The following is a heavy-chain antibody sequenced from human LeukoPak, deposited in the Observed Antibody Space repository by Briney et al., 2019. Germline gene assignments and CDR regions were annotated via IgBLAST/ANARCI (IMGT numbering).Heavy chain of an antibody. D-gene: IGHD1-1*01. V-gene: IGHV3-23*01. CDR3: GKKYGLPTTTERSVQY. Sequence: GGFLRLSCTASGFSFRSYAMNWVRQTPGKGLGWLSILSGDSDITHYADSVKGRFTISRDNSKNTLYLQMNSLRAEDTAIYYCGKKYGLPTTTERSVQYWGQGTLVTVSS. CDR1: GFSFRSYA. J-gene: IGHJ4*02. CDR2: LSGDSDIT.